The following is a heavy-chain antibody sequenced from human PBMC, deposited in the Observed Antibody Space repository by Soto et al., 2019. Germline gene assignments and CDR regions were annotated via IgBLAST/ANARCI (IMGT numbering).Heavy chain of an antibody. CDR3: ASSSPLPH. J-gene: IGHJ4*02. CDR1: GYTLTSYA. CDR2: ISTYNGNT. V-gene: IGHV1-18*01. Sequence: ASVKVSCKTSGYTLTSYAISWVRQAPGQGLEWMGWISTYNGNTKYAQKLQGRVTMTTETSTSTAYMELRSLISDDTAVYYCASSSPLPHWGQGTLVTVSS.